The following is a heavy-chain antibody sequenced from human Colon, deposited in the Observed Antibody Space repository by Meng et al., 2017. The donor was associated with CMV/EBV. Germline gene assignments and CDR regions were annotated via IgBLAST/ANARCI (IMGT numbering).Heavy chain of an antibody. CDR1: GYTFNKHG. D-gene: IGHD3-16*01. CDR3: AKDLFSPGGNSCFDH. CDR2: INLWNGNI. V-gene: IGHV1-18*01. Sequence: ASVKVSCKASGYTFNKHGINWVRQAPGQGLEWMGWINLWNGNIESAQKFQGRITLTTDASTSTVYMELRSLTSDDTDVYYCAKDLFSPGGNSCFDHWGQGTLVTVSS. J-gene: IGHJ4*02.